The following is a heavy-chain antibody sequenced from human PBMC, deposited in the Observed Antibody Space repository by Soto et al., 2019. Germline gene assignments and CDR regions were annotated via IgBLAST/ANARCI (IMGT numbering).Heavy chain of an antibody. D-gene: IGHD3-22*01. CDR3: ERDLRYYDSSGYFDY. V-gene: IGHV3-11*01. Sequence: GGSLRLSCSASGFTFSDYYMSWIRQAPGKGLEWISYIDSSGSIIYYADSVKGRFTISRDNAKNSLYLQMNSLRAEDTAVYYCERDLRYYDSSGYFDYWGQGTLVTVYS. J-gene: IGHJ4*02. CDR1: GFTFSDYY. CDR2: IDSSGSII.